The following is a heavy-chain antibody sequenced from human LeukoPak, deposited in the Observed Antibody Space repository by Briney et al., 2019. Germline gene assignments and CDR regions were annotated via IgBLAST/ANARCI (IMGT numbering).Heavy chain of an antibody. V-gene: IGHV3-33*01. CDR1: GFSFSSFG. CDR3: VRDSTSLLGTTHCYYGMDV. J-gene: IGHJ6*02. Sequence: QPGRSLRLSCAASGFSFSSFGMHWVRQAPGKGLEWVALIWYDGNNKYYADSVRGRFTISRDNSKNTLHLQMNSLRDEDTAVYYCVRDSTSLLGTTHCYYGMDVWGQGTTVTVSS. CDR2: IWYDGNNK. D-gene: IGHD1-7*01.